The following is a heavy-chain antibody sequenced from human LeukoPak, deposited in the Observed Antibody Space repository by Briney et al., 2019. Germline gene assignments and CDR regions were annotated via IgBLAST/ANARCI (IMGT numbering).Heavy chain of an antibody. CDR3: ARVKAGATVSDYYYYYMDL. CDR1: GFAFSSYA. D-gene: IGHD1-26*01. CDR2: IISNGGRT. J-gene: IGHJ6*03. Sequence: PGGSLRLSCAASGFAFSSYAMHWVRQAPGKGLECVAAIISNGGRTFYTNSVTGRFTVSTDNSKNTLYLQMVSPRLEDMGVYYCARVKAGATVSDYYYYYMDLWGKGTTVAVSS. V-gene: IGHV3-64*01.